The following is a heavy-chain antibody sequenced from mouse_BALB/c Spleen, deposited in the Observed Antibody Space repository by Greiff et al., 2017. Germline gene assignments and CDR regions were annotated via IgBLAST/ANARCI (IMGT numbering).Heavy chain of an antibody. Sequence: EVKLMESGPSLVKPSQSLSLTCSVTGDSFTSGYWYWVRKSPGNKLEYMGYISYSGSTYYNPSLKSRISITRDTSKNQYYLQLNSVTTEDTATYYCARREIYCCGSSIDYWGQGTTLTVSS. CDR1: GDSFTSGY. V-gene: IGHV3-8*02. D-gene: IGHD1-1*01. J-gene: IGHJ2*01. CDR2: ISYSGST. CDR3: ARREIYCCGSSIDY.